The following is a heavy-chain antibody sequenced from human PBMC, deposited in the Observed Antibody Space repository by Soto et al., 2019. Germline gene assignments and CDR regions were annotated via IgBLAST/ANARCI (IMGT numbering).Heavy chain of an antibody. CDR1: GGSFSISNYY. Sequence: SETLSLTCTVSGGSFSISNYYWGCIRQPPGKGLEWIGNIFYGGGSGVAYYSPSPKSRVTISVDTSKNQFSLNMRSLTDADTAVYFCARRGGGDSLFDSWGQGKLVTVSS. D-gene: IGHD4-17*01. CDR3: ARRGGGDSLFDS. CDR2: IFYGGGSGVA. J-gene: IGHJ4*02. V-gene: IGHV4-39*01.